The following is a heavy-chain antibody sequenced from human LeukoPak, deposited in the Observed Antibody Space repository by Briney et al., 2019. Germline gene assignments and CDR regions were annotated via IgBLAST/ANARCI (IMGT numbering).Heavy chain of an antibody. J-gene: IGHJ6*02. Sequence: PGGSLRLSCAASGFTFSSYEMNWVRQAPGKGLEWVSYISSSGSTIYYADSVKGRFTISRDNAKNSLYLQMNSLRAEDTAVYYCARRPDYYYYGMDVWGQGTRATFP. CDR2: ISSSGSTI. CDR3: ARRPDYYYYGMDV. CDR1: GFTFSSYE. V-gene: IGHV3-48*03.